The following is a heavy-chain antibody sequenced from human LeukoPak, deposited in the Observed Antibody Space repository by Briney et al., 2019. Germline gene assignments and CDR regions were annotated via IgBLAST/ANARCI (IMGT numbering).Heavy chain of an antibody. J-gene: IGHJ3*02. CDR2: INHSGST. Sequence: PSETLSLTCAVYGGSFSGYYWSWIRQPPGKGLEWIGEINHSGSTNYNPSLKSRVTISVDTSKNQFSLKLSSVTAVDTAVYYCARDWVAGVPFDAFDIWGQGTMVSVSS. CDR3: ARDWVAGVPFDAFDI. V-gene: IGHV4-34*01. CDR1: GGSFSGYY. D-gene: IGHD3-10*01.